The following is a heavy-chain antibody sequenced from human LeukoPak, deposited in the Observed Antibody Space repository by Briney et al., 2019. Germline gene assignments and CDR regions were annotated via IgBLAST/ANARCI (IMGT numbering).Heavy chain of an antibody. CDR3: AKHTWGSTASFDY. V-gene: IGHV3-23*01. D-gene: IGHD1-26*01. CDR2: ISGSGDST. J-gene: IGHJ4*02. Sequence: GGSLRLSCAASGFTLSNYAMGWVRLAPGKGLEWVSTISGSGDSTYYADSVKDRFAIFRDNSKSTLHLQMNSLRAEDTAVYYCAKHTWGSTASFDYWGQGTLVTVSS. CDR1: GFTLSNYA.